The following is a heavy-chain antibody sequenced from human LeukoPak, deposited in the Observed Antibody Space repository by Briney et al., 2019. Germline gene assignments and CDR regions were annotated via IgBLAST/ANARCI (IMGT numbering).Heavy chain of an antibody. V-gene: IGHV1-69*05. CDR3: ACARGDYSPFGY. CDR2: IIPIFGTA. CDR1: GGTFSSYA. J-gene: IGHJ4*02. D-gene: IGHD4-11*01. Sequence: SVKVSCKASGGTFSSYAISWVRQAPGQGLEWMGGIIPIFGTANYAQKFQGRVTITTDESTSTAYMELSSLRSEDTAVYYCACARGDYSPFGYWGQGTLVTVSS.